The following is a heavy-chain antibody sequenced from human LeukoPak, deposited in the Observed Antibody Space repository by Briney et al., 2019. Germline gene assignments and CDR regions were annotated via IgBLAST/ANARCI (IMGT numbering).Heavy chain of an antibody. Sequence: ASVKVSCKASGYTFTNYDINWVRQATGQGLEWMGWMNPNSGNTGYAQKFQGRVTMTRNTSISTAYMELSSLISEDTAVYYCAREGHRGSSSWYGWNAFDIWGQGTMVTVSS. J-gene: IGHJ3*02. D-gene: IGHD6-13*01. CDR2: MNPNSGNT. CDR1: GYTFTNYD. V-gene: IGHV1-8*01. CDR3: AREGHRGSSSWYGWNAFDI.